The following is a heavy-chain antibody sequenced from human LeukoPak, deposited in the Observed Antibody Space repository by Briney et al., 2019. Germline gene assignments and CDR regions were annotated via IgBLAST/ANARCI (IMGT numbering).Heavy chain of an antibody. CDR2: IYYSGST. V-gene: IGHV4-39*01. D-gene: IGHD4-23*01. CDR3: ARHFRGVVTRRCYFDY. J-gene: IGHJ4*02. CDR1: GGSISSSSYY. Sequence: TPSETLSLTCTVSGGSISSSSYYWSWIRQPPGKGLEWIGSIYYSGSTYYNPSLKSRVTISVDTSKNQFSLKLSSVTAADTAVYYCARHFRGVVTRRCYFDYWGQGTPVTVSS.